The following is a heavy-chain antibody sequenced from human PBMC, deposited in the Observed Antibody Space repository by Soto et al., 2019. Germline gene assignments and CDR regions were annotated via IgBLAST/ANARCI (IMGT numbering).Heavy chain of an antibody. CDR1: GGSFSGYY. CDR3: ARDSMTTVTPCAWDY. J-gene: IGHJ4*02. CDR2: INHSGST. Sequence: SETLSLTCAVYGGSFSGYYWSWIRQPPGKGLEWIGEINHSGSTNYNPSLKSRVTISVDTSKNQFSLKLSSVTAADTAVYYCARDSMTTVTPCAWDYWGQGTLVTVSS. V-gene: IGHV4-34*01. D-gene: IGHD4-17*01.